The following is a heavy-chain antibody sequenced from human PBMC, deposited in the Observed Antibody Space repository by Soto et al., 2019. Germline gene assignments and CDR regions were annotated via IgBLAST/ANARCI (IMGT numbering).Heavy chain of an antibody. D-gene: IGHD2-15*01. V-gene: IGHV1-18*04. Sequence: ASVKVSCKASGYAFTSYYVHWVRQTPGQGLEWMGRINANDGNTSYAQKLQGRVTMTTDTSTSTAYMELRSLRSDDTAVYYCARDYCSGGSCNKIDYWGQGTLVTVSS. CDR2: INANDGNT. CDR1: GYAFTSYY. CDR3: ARDYCSGGSCNKIDY. J-gene: IGHJ4*02.